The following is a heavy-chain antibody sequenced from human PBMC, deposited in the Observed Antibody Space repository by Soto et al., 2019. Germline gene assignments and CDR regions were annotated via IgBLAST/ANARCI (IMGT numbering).Heavy chain of an antibody. CDR3: AGSLYYDFWSGYYQDSYYYYGMDV. V-gene: IGHV1-18*01. D-gene: IGHD3-3*01. CDR1: GYTFTSYG. J-gene: IGHJ6*02. Sequence: ASVKVSCKASGYTFTSYGISWVRQAPGQGLEWMGWISAYNGNTNYAQKLQGRVTMTTDTSTSTAYMELRSLRSDDTAVYYFAGSLYYDFWSGYYQDSYYYYGMDVWGQGTTVTVSS. CDR2: ISAYNGNT.